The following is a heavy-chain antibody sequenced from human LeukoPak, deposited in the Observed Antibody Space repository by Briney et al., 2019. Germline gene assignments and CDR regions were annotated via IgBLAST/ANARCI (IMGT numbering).Heavy chain of an antibody. CDR2: IKQDGSEK. J-gene: IGHJ4*02. CDR1: GFTFTSFW. CDR3: ARDTSGGWYGLIDY. V-gene: IGHV3-7*01. Sequence: PGGSLGLSCEASGFTFTSFWMSWVRQAPGKGLEWVANIKQDGSEKYYVDPVKGRFTISRDNAKNSLYLQMNSLRAEDTAVYYCARDTSGGWYGLIDYWGQGTPVTVSS. D-gene: IGHD6-19*01.